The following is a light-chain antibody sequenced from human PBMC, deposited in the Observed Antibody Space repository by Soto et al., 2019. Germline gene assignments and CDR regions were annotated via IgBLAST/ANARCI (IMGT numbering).Light chain of an antibody. CDR2: GNN. CDR1: SSSVGAGYD. Sequence: QSVLTQPPSVSGAPGQRVTISCTGSSSSVGAGYDVHWYQQLPGTAPKLLIYGNNNRPSGVPDRFSGSKSGTSASLAITGLQAADEADYYCQSYDSSLSGVVFGGGTKLTVL. CDR3: QSYDSSLSGVV. J-gene: IGLJ2*01. V-gene: IGLV1-40*01.